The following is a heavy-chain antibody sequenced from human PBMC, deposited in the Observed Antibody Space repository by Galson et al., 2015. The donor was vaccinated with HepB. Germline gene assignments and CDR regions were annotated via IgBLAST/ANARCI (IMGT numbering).Heavy chain of an antibody. Sequence: SLRLSCAASGFTFNYYGMHWVRQAPGKGLEWVAVISYDGSNRYYADSVKGRFTISRDSSKNTLYLQMNSLRPDDTAIYYCAKDPIARQYGDYFQHWGQGTLVTVSS. J-gene: IGHJ1*01. CDR2: ISYDGSNR. D-gene: IGHD4-17*01. V-gene: IGHV3-30*18. CDR1: GFTFNYYG. CDR3: AKDPIARQYGDYFQH.